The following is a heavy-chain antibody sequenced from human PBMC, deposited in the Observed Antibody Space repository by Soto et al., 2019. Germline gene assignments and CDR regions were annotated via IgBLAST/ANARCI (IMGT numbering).Heavy chain of an antibody. Sequence: EVRLVETGGDLIQPGGSLRLSCAASGFTVSTNYMSWVRQAPGKGLEWVSALYTGGNTYYADSVKGRFTISRDNSRNTLYLQMNSLRAEDTAVYYCVGAMGWNYFDYWGQGTLVTVSS. V-gene: IGHV3-53*02. J-gene: IGHJ4*02. CDR1: GFTVSTNY. D-gene: IGHD6-19*01. CDR3: VGAMGWNYFDY. CDR2: LYTGGNT.